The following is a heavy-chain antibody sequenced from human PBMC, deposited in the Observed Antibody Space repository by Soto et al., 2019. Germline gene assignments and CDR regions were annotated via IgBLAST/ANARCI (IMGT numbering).Heavy chain of an antibody. CDR2: IYSSGTT. J-gene: IGHJ4*02. Sequence: SETLSLTCTVSGGSISSYYWSWIRQPAGKGLEWIGRIYSSGTTDYNPSLNSRATLSVETSKNQFSLKLSSVTAADTAVYYFARDIGSYAYGEGYWGQGIQVTVSS. CDR1: GGSISSYY. V-gene: IGHV4-4*07. D-gene: IGHD3-10*01. CDR3: ARDIGSYAYGEGY.